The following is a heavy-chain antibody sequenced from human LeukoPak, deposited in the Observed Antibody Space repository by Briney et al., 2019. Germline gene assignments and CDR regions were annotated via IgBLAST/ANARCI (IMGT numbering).Heavy chain of an antibody. CDR1: GFTFSSYS. D-gene: IGHD3-10*02. Sequence: GGSLRLSCAASGFTFSSYSMNWVRQAPGKGLEWVSSICSSSSYIYYADSVKGRFTISRDNAKNSLYLQMNSLTTEDTAVYYCAKDRYYDIRGRLDPWGQGTLVTVSS. CDR3: AKDRYYDIRGRLDP. CDR2: ICSSSSYI. J-gene: IGHJ5*02. V-gene: IGHV3-21*01.